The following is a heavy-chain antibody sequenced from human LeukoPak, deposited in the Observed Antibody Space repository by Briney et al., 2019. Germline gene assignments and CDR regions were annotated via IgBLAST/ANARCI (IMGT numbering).Heavy chain of an antibody. Sequence: SETLSLTSTVSGGSISSGSYYWSWIRQPAGKGLEWIGRIYTSGSTNYNPSLKSRVTISVDTSKNQFSLKLSSVTAADTAVYYCAREAQLVYYYYYMDVWAKGPRSPSP. J-gene: IGHJ6*03. CDR3: AREAQLVYYYYYMDV. CDR2: IYTSGST. D-gene: IGHD6-6*01. V-gene: IGHV4-61*02. CDR1: GGSISSGSYY.